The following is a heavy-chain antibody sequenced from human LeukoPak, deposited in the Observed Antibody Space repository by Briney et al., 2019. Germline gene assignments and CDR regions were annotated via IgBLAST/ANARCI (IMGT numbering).Heavy chain of an antibody. Sequence: SGGSLKLSCAASGFTFSSYAMHWVRQAPGKGLEWVAVISYDGSNKYYTDSVKGRFTISRDNSKNTLYLQMNSLRAEDTAVYYCATGEGQLVRGFDYWGQGTLVTVSS. CDR3: ATGEGQLVRGFDY. D-gene: IGHD6-13*01. CDR2: ISYDGSNK. V-gene: IGHV3-30-3*01. CDR1: GFTFSSYA. J-gene: IGHJ4*02.